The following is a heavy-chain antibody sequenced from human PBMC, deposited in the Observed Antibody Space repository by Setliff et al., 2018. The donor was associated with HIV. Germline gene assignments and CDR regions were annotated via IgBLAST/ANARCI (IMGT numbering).Heavy chain of an antibody. D-gene: IGHD1-20*01. CDR2: IHPSSGGT. CDR3: ARVVKGYNWNYFDY. Sequence: GASVKVSCKASGYTFTDYYMHWVRQAPGQGLEWMGWIHPSSGGTNYAQKFQGRVTMTRDTSISTAYMELSRLRSDDTAVYYCARVVKGYNWNYFDYWGQGTLVTVSS. J-gene: IGHJ4*02. CDR1: GYTFTDYY. V-gene: IGHV1-2*02.